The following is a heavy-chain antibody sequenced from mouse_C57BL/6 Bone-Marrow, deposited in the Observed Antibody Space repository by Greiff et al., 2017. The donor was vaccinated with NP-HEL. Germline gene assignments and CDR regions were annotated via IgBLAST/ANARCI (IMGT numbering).Heavy chain of an antibody. Sequence: QVQLQQPGAELVKPGASVQLSCKASGYTFTSYWMHWVKQRPGQGLEWIGMIHPNSGSTNYNEKFKSKATLTVDKPSSTAYMQLSSLTSEDSAVYYCARWAVPYSSLGPFDDWGQGTTLTVSS. CDR2: IHPNSGST. J-gene: IGHJ2*01. D-gene: IGHD3-3*01. CDR3: ARWAVPYSSLGPFDD. V-gene: IGHV1-64*01. CDR1: GYTFTSYW.